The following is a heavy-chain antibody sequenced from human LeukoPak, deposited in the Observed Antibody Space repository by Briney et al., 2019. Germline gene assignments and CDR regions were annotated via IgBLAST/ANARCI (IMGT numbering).Heavy chain of an antibody. V-gene: IGHV3-23*01. CDR1: GFTFSSYS. CDR2: ISGSGGST. J-gene: IGHJ4*02. D-gene: IGHD6-13*01. Sequence: GASLRLSCAASGFTFSSYSMSWVRQAPGKGLEWVSVISGSGGSTYYADSVRGRFTNSRDNSKNTLYLQINSLRAEDTAVYYCAKGGYSSSWYGPDYWGQGTPVTVSS. CDR3: AKGGYSSSWYGPDY.